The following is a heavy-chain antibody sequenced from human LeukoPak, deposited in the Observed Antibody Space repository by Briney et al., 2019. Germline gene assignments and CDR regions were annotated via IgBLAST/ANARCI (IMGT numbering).Heavy chain of an antibody. V-gene: IGHV1-24*01. Sequence: ASVKVSCKVSGYTLTELSMHWVRQAPGKGLEWMGGFDPEEGETIYAQKFQGRVTMTEDTSTDTAYMELSSLRSEDTAVYYCATHFYDSSGYYYLYFDYWGQGTLVTVSS. CDR3: ATHFYDSSGYYYLYFDY. J-gene: IGHJ4*02. CDR1: GYTLTELS. CDR2: FDPEEGET. D-gene: IGHD3-22*01.